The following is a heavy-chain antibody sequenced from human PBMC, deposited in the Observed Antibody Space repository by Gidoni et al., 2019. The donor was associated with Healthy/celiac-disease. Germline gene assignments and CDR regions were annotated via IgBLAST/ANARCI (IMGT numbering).Heavy chain of an antibody. D-gene: IGHD2-2*01. V-gene: IGHV1-46*01. J-gene: IGHJ6*02. CDR3: MDV. CDR1: GYTFTSYY. Sequence: QVQLVQSGAEVKKPGASVKVSCKASGYTFTSYYMHWVRQAPGQGLEWMGIINPSGGSTSYAQKFQGRVTMTRDTAVYYCARDQGGSTSYDIYYYYGMDVWGQGTTVTVSS. CDR2: INPSGGST.